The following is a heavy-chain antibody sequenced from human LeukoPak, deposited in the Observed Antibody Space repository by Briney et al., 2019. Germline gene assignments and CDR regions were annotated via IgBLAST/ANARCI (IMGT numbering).Heavy chain of an antibody. J-gene: IGHJ4*02. CDR1: GYTFMSYG. D-gene: IGHD1-1*01. CDR2: SSVYNGNT. Sequence: ASVKVSCKASGYTFMSYGIHWVRQAPGQGLEWMGWSSVYNGNTEYAQKFQGRVTMTTDSSTSTAYMELRTLISDDTAVYYCAKGRRVDADDHFDYWGRGTLVTVSS. V-gene: IGHV1-18*01. CDR3: AKGRRVDADDHFDY.